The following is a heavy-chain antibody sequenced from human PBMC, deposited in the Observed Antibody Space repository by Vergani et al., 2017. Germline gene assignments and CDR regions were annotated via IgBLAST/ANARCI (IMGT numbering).Heavy chain of an antibody. V-gene: IGHV1-69*02. J-gene: IGHJ4*02. CDR3: ASSLNYYGSGSYYNLLYFDY. CDR1: GGTFSSYT. CDR2: IIPILGIA. D-gene: IGHD3-10*01. Sequence: QVQLVQSGAEVKKPGSSVKVSCKASGGTFSSYTISWVRQAPGQGLEWMGRIIPILGIANYAQKFQGRVTITVDKSTSTAYMELSSLRYEDTAVYYCASSLNYYGSGSYYNLLYFDYWGQGTLVTVSS.